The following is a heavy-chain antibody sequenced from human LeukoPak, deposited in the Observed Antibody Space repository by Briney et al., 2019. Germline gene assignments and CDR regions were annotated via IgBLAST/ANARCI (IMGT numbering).Heavy chain of an antibody. CDR2: ISSTSGYI. D-gene: IGHD6-25*01. J-gene: IGHJ4*02. Sequence: GGSLRLSCAPSGLSFSSYTIHWVRQAPGKGLEWVSSISSTSGYIHYADSVKGRFGISRDNAKNLVHLEMDILRADDTAVYYCARDQRPDYDYWGQGTLVTVSS. V-gene: IGHV3-21*01. CDR3: ARDQRPDYDY. CDR1: GLSFSSYT.